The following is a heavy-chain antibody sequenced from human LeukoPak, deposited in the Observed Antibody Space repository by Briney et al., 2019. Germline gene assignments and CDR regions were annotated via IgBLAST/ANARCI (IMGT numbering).Heavy chain of an antibody. CDR2: INHSGST. CDR3: ARGRVRMVRGVIGPSFDY. J-gene: IGHJ4*02. V-gene: IGHV4-34*01. CDR1: GGSFSGYY. D-gene: IGHD3-10*01. Sequence: SETLSLTCAVYGGSFSGYYWSWIRQPPEKGLEWIGEINHSGSTNYNPSLKSRVTISVGTSKNQFSLKLSSVTAADTAVYYCARGRVRMVRGVIGPSFDYWGQGTLVTVSS.